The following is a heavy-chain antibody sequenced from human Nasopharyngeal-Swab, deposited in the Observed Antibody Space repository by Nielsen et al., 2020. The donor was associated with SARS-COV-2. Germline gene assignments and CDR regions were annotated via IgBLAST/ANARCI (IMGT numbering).Heavy chain of an antibody. J-gene: IGHJ4*02. D-gene: IGHD3-3*01. Sequence: VRQMPGKGLEWIGSIYYSGSTYYNPSLKSRVTISVDTSKNQFSLKLSSVTAADTAVYYCARVKITIFGVAYFDYWGQGTLVTVSS. CDR3: ARVKITIFGVAYFDY. V-gene: IGHV4-39*07. CDR2: IYYSGST.